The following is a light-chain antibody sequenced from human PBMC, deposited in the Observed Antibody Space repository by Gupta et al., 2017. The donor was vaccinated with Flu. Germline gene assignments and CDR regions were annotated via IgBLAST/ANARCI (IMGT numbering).Light chain of an antibody. CDR3: SSYTSSSTLEV. J-gene: IGLJ3*02. CDR2: EVS. Sequence: QSALTQPASVSGSPGQSITISCTGTSSDVGGYNYVSWYQQHPGKAPKLMIYEVSNRPSGVSNRFAGSKSGNTASRTISGLQAEDEADYYCSSYTSSSTLEVFGGGTKLTV. V-gene: IGLV2-14*01. CDR1: SSDVGGYNY.